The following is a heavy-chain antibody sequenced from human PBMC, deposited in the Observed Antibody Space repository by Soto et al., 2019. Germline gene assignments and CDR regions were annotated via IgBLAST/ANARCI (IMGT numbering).Heavy chain of an antibody. J-gene: IGHJ3*01. CDR1: GYIFSMYN. Sequence: ASVKVSCKTSGYIFSMYNINWVRQAPGQGLEWMGWISGSSGNTKYAPTFQDRFTMTTDTSTNAGYMELRSLTSDDTAVYFCSRDAFGCVDGFDLWGQGTMVTVSS. CDR2: ISGSSGNT. V-gene: IGHV1-18*01. CDR3: SRDAFGCVDGFDL. D-gene: IGHD3-16*01.